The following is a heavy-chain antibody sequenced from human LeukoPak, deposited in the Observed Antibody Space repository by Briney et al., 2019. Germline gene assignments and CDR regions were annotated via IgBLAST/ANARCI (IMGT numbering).Heavy chain of an antibody. CDR1: GYTFTSYY. Sequence: GASVKVSCKASGYTFTSYYMHWVRQAPGQGLEWMGIINPSGGSTSYAQKFQGRVTMTRDTSTSTVYMELSSLRSEDTAVYYCARPAYYYDSSGYAFDIWGQGTMVTVSS. CDR3: ARPAYYYDSSGYAFDI. J-gene: IGHJ3*02. V-gene: IGHV1-46*01. D-gene: IGHD3-22*01. CDR2: INPSGGST.